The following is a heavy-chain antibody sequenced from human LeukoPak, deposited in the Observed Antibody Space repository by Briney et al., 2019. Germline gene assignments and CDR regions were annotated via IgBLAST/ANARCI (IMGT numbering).Heavy chain of an antibody. CDR1: GYIFTNYG. J-gene: IGHJ4*02. CDR3: ARETPSRYFDY. CDR2: MNPNSGRT. D-gene: IGHD4-23*01. V-gene: IGHV1-8*02. Sequence: ASVKVSCKASGYIFTNYGITWVRQATGQGLEWMGWMNPNSGRTGYAQKFQGRITMTRNTSISTAYMELSSLRSDDTAVYYCARETPSRYFDYWGQGALVTVSS.